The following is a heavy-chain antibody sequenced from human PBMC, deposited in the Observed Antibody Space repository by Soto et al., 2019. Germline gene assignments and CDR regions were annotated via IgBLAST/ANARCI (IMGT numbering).Heavy chain of an antibody. CDR3: ARTGDYSAFDI. V-gene: IGHV3-30-3*01. CDR1: GFTFSSYV. D-gene: IGHD4-17*01. CDR2: ISHDGINK. J-gene: IGHJ3*02. Sequence: QVQLVESGGGVVQPGRSLRLSCAASGFTFSSYVMHWVRQAPGKGLEWVTVISHDGINKYYADSVKGRFTISRDNSKNTLYLQMNSLRADDTAVYYCARTGDYSAFDIWGQGTMVTVSS.